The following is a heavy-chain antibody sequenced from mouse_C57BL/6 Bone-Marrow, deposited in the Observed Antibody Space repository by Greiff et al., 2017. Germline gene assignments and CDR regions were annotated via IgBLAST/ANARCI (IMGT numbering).Heavy chain of an antibody. D-gene: IGHD1-1*01. CDR2: IDPSDSYT. Sequence: VQLQQPGAELVKPGASVKLSCKASGYTFTSYWMQWVKQRPGQGLEWIGEIDPSDSYTNYNQKFKGKATLTVDTSSSTAYMQLSSLTSEDSAVYYCARKEENYGSSFDYWGKGTTLTVSS. CDR3: ARKEENYGSSFDY. J-gene: IGHJ2*01. V-gene: IGHV1-50*01. CDR1: GYTFTSYW.